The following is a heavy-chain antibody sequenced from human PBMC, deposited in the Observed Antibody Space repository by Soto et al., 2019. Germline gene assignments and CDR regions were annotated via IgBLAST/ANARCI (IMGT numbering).Heavy chain of an antibody. V-gene: IGHV1-3*01. Sequence: ASVKVSCTTSGYTFTRYAMHWVRQAPGQRLEWMGWINAGYGNTAYSQNFQGRVTLTRDTSASTAYMELSSLRSEDTAVYYCARAGDDCSTTTCYIIDYWGQGTLVTVSS. CDR2: INAGYGNT. CDR1: GYTFTRYA. CDR3: ARAGDDCSTTTCYIIDY. D-gene: IGHD2-2*02. J-gene: IGHJ4*02.